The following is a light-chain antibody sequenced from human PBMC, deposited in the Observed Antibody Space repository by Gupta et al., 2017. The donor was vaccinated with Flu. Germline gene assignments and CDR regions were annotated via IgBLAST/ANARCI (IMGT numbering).Light chain of an antibody. Sequence: DIQMTQSPSSLSASVGDRVTITCRASQSISSYLNWYQQKPGKAPKLLIYAASSLQSGVPSRFSGSGSGTDFTLTISRLQPEDFATYYCQQSDSRTWTFGQGTKVEIK. CDR1: QSISSY. J-gene: IGKJ1*01. CDR2: AAS. V-gene: IGKV1-39*01. CDR3: QQSDSRTWT.